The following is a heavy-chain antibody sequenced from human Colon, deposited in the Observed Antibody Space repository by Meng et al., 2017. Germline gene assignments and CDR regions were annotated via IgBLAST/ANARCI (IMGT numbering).Heavy chain of an antibody. D-gene: IGHD5-12*01. J-gene: IGHJ5*02. CDR1: GGSFSGYY. V-gene: IGHV4-34*01. Sequence: QVQLREWGARLLKTSETLSLTCGVYGGSFSGYYWSWIREPPGKGLEWIGEINHSGSTNYNPSLKSQVTISVDTSKNQFSLKLSSVTAADTAVYYCARGRYSGYLPWGQGTLVTVSS. CDR3: ARGRYSGYLP. CDR2: INHSGST.